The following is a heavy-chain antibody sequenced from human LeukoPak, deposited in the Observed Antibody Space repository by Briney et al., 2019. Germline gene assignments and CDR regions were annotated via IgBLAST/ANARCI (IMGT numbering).Heavy chain of an antibody. V-gene: IGHV3-74*01. CDR3: IRDWRNPAFDH. D-gene: IGHD3-3*01. CDR2: IRSDGSTT. CDR1: RFTFSNFW. J-gene: IGHJ4*01. Sequence: PGGSLRLSCVESRFTFSNFWMHWVRQAPGKGLVWVSRIRSDGSTTNYADSVKGRFTISRDNAKNTLYLQMNSLRAEDTAVYYCIRDWRNPAFDHWGHGTLVTVSS.